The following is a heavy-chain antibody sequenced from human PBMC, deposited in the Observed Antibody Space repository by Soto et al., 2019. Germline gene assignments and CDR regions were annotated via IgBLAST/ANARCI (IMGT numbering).Heavy chain of an antibody. CDR1: GGSISSGGYY. D-gene: IGHD3-10*01. J-gene: IGHJ4*02. V-gene: IGHV4-31*03. Sequence: QVQLQESGPGLVKPSQTLSLTCTVSGGSISSGGYYWSWIRQHPGKGLEWIGYIYYSGSTYYNPSIKGRFTISVDTSKNQCSLKLSSVTAADTAVYYCARSGIYCGNSRFPFDYWGQGTLVTVSS. CDR3: ARSGIYCGNSRFPFDY. CDR2: IYYSGST.